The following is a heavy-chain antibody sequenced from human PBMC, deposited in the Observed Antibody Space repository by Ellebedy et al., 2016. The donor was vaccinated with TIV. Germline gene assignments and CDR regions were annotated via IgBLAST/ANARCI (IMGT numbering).Heavy chain of an antibody. Sequence: AASVKVSCKASGYTFTSYDINWVRQATGQGLEWMGWMNPNSGNTGYAQKFQGRVTMTRNTSISTAYMELSSLRSEDTAVYYCARGGDPRDGMDVWGQGTTVTVSS. CDR1: GYTFTSYD. CDR2: MNPNSGNT. J-gene: IGHJ6*02. D-gene: IGHD7-27*01. V-gene: IGHV1-8*01. CDR3: ARGGDPRDGMDV.